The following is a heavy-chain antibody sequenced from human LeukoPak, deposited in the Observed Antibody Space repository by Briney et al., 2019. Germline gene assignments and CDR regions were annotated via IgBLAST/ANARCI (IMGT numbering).Heavy chain of an antibody. CDR3: ARDPLNYDFWSGRYYYYMDV. V-gene: IGHV3-23*01. CDR1: GFTFDTYA. Sequence: PGGSLRLSCAASGFTFDTYAITWGRQAPGKGLEWVASVSGGLGATYYSDSVRGRFTISRDNSKNTQYLQMNSLRAEDTAVYYCARDPLNYDFWSGRYYYYMDVWGKGTTVTVSS. J-gene: IGHJ6*03. D-gene: IGHD3-3*01. CDR2: VSGGLGAT.